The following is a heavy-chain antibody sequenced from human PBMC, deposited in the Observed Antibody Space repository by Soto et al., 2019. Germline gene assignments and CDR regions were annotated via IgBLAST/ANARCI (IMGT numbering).Heavy chain of an antibody. CDR2: FDPEDGET. CDR3: ANRRLRFLEPGGWFDP. J-gene: IGHJ5*02. V-gene: IGHV1-24*01. D-gene: IGHD3-3*01. Sequence: ASVKVSCKVSGYTLTELSMHWVRQAPGKGLEWMGGFDPEDGETIYAQKFQGRVTMTEDTSTDTAYMELSSLRSEDTAVYYCANRRLRFLEPGGWFDPWGQGTLVTVSS. CDR1: GYTLTELS.